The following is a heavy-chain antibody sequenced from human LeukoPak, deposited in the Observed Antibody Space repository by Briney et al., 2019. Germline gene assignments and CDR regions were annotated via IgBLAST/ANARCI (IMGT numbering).Heavy chain of an antibody. CDR2: ISGSGGST. CDR1: GFTFSSYA. Sequence: SGGSLRLSCAASGFTFSSYAMSWVRQAPGKGLEWVSAISGSGGSTYYADSVKGRFTISRDNSKNTLYLQMNSLRAEDTAVYYCAKDAIVVVPAAIGFSDVWGKGTTVTVSS. V-gene: IGHV3-23*01. J-gene: IGHJ6*04. CDR3: AKDAIVVVPAAIGFSDV. D-gene: IGHD2-2*01.